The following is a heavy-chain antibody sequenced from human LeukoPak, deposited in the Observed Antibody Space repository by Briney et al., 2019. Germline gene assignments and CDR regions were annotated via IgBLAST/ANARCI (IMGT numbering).Heavy chain of an antibody. J-gene: IGHJ4*02. CDR1: GYTFTTAV. V-gene: IGHV1-18*01. CDR3: ARAYSSTIMAY. CDR2: ISAYNGNT. Sequence: ASVKVSCKAPGYTFTTAVIRCVRQAPGQGLEWMGWISAYNGNTNYAQKLQGRVTMTTDTSTSTAYVELRSLRSDDTAVYYCARAYSSTIMAYWGQGTLVTVSS. D-gene: IGHD2-2*01.